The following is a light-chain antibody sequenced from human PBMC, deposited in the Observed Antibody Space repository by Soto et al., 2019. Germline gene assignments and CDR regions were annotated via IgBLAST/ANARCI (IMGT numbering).Light chain of an antibody. CDR3: QSYDSSNPVV. CDR2: EDD. J-gene: IGLJ2*01. CDR1: SGSIASNY. Sequence: NFMLTQPHSVSESPGKTVTISCTRSSGSIASNYVQWYQQRPGSAPTTLIYEDDQRPSGVPDRFCGSIDRSSNSASLTISGLKTEDEADYYCQSYDSSNPVVFGGGTQLTVL. V-gene: IGLV6-57*04.